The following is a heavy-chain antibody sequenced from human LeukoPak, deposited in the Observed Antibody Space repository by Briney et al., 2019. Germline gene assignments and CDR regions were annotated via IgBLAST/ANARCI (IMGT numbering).Heavy chain of an antibody. CDR1: GGSISSGSYY. Sequence: PSQTLSLTCTVSGGSISSGSYYWSWIRQPAGKGLEWIGRIYTSGSTNYNPSLKSRVTISVDTSKNQFSLKLSSVTAADTAVYYCARDWSSSWYDYWGRGTLVTVSS. CDR3: ARDWSSSWYDY. D-gene: IGHD6-13*01. V-gene: IGHV4-61*02. J-gene: IGHJ4*02. CDR2: IYTSGST.